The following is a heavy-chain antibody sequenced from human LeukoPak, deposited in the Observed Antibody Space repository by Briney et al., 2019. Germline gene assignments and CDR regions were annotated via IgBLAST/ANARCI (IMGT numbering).Heavy chain of an antibody. CDR3: ARGKQWLVYFDY. J-gene: IGHJ4*02. Sequence: PGRSLRLSCAASGFTVSSNYMSWVRQAPGKGLEWVSVIYSGGSTYYADSVKGRFTISRDNSKNTLYLQMNSLRAEDTAVYYCARGKQWLVYFDYWGQGTLVTVSS. V-gene: IGHV3-53*01. CDR1: GFTVSSNY. CDR2: IYSGGST. D-gene: IGHD6-19*01.